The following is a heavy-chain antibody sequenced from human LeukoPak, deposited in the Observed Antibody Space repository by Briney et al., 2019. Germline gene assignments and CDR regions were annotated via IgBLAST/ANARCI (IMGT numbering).Heavy chain of an antibody. CDR1: GGSISSSSYY. CDR3: ARQGHDSSGYQDS. J-gene: IGHJ4*02. Sequence: PSETLSLTCTVSGGSISSSSYYWGWIRQPPGKGLEWIGSIYYSGSTYYNPSLKSRVTISVDTSKNQFSLKLSSVTAADTAVYYCARQGHDSSGYQDSWGQGTLVTVSS. CDR2: IYYSGST. D-gene: IGHD3-22*01. V-gene: IGHV4-39*07.